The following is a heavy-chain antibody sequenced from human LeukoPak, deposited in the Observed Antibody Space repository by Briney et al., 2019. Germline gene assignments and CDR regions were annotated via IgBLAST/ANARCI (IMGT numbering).Heavy chain of an antibody. CDR3: GRGKVAGTVTD. D-gene: IGHD6-19*01. CDR2: MNSDGSSR. V-gene: IGHV3-74*01. Sequence: GGSLRLSCAASGFTFSSYSTNWVRQAPGKGLVWVSGMNSDGSSRNYADAVKGRFTISRDNAKNTLYLQMNSLRAEDTAVYYCGRGKVAGTVTDWGQGTPVTVSS. CDR1: GFTFSSYS. J-gene: IGHJ4*02.